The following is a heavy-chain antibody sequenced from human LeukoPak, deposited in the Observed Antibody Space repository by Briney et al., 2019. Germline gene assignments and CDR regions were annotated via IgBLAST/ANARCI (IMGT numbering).Heavy chain of an antibody. CDR2: ISGSGGST. D-gene: IGHD3-3*01. CDR1: GFTFSSYA. Sequence: PGGSLRLSCAASGFTFSSYAMSWVRRAPGKGLEWVSAISGSGGSTYYADSVKGRFTISRDNSKNTLYLQMNSLRAEDTAVYYCAKDSQNYDFWSGYPIAYYYYGMDVWGQGTTVTVSS. CDR3: AKDSQNYDFWSGYPIAYYYYGMDV. V-gene: IGHV3-23*01. J-gene: IGHJ6*02.